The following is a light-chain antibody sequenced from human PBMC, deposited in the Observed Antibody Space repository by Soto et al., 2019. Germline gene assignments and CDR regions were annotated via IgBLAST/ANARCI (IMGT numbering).Light chain of an antibody. V-gene: IGLV2-18*02. CDR2: EVN. CDR1: SSDIGSYNR. CDR3: NSFTTRSTYV. J-gene: IGLJ1*01. Sequence: QSALTQPASVSGSPGQSITISCTGTSSDIGSYNRVSWYQQPPGTAPKLIIYEVNNRPSGVPARFSGSKSGNTASLTISGLHAEDEADYYCNSFTTRSTYVFGTGTKLTVL.